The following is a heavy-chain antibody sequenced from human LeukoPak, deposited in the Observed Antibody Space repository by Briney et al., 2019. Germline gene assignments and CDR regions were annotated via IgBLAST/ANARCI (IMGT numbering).Heavy chain of an antibody. Sequence: GGSLRLSCVVSGFTFSSYGMHWVRQAPGKGLEWVAFMTYDGSKRPYADSVKGRFSISRDSSKNILYLQMNSLRAEDTAVYYCAKDRCSNGVGCYYYYMDVWGKGTTVTISS. CDR3: AKDRCSNGVGCYYYYMDV. CDR2: MTYDGSKR. D-gene: IGHD2-8*01. J-gene: IGHJ6*03. V-gene: IGHV3-30*02. CDR1: GFTFSSYG.